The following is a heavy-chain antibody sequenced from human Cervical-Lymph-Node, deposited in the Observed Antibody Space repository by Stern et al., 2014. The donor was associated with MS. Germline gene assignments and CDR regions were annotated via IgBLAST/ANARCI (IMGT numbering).Heavy chain of an antibody. Sequence: QVQLVESGPGLVKPSQTLSLTCTVSRGSISSAIYYWSWIRQHPGMGLEWIGYISGRGSTYTNPSLKSRVTISVDMSKSQFSLKLNSVTAADTAVYYCARRGDYYTMDVWGQGTTVTVSS. V-gene: IGHV4-31*03. CDR2: ISGRGST. D-gene: IGHD3-3*01. CDR1: RGSISSAIYY. J-gene: IGHJ6*02. CDR3: ARRGDYYTMDV.